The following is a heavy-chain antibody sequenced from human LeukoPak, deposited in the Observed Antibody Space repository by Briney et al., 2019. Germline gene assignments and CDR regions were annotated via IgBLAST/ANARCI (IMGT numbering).Heavy chain of an antibody. V-gene: IGHV3-30*03. CDR1: GFTFSSYG. Sequence: PGGSLRLSCAASGFTFSSYGMHWVRQAPGKGLEWVAVISYDGSNKYYADSVKGRFTISRDNSKNTLYLQMNSLRAEDTAVYYCARSLLTIFGVVRATAVMDAFDIWGQGTMVTVSS. CDR3: ARSLLTIFGVVRATAVMDAFDI. CDR2: ISYDGSNK. J-gene: IGHJ3*02. D-gene: IGHD3-3*01.